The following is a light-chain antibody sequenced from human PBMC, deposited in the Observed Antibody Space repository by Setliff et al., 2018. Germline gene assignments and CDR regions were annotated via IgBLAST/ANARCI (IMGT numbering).Light chain of an antibody. CDR1: QGISSY. CDR3: QQLNSYPALT. V-gene: IGKV1-9*01. Sequence: DIQLTQSPSFLSASVGDRVTITCRASQGISSYLAWYQQKPGKAPKLLIYVASTLQSGVPSRFSGSGSGTEFTLTINSLQPEDFATYYCQQLNSYPALTFGGGTKVDIK. CDR2: VAS. J-gene: IGKJ4*01.